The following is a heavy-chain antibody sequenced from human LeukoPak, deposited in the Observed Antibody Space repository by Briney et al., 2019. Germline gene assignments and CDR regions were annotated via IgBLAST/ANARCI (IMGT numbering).Heavy chain of an antibody. CDR3: ARRMTTVVTPISYYMDV. V-gene: IGHV3-21*01. D-gene: IGHD4-23*01. J-gene: IGHJ6*03. CDR2: NSSSSSYI. CDR1: GFTFSSYS. Sequence: GGTLRLSCAASGFTFSSYSMNWVRQAPGKGLEWVSSNSSSSSYIYYADSVKGRFTISRDNAKNSLYLQMNSLRAEDTAVYYCARRMTTVVTPISYYMDVWGKGTTVTVSS.